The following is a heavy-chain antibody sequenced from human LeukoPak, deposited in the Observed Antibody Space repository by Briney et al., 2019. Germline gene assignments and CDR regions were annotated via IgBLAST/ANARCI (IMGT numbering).Heavy chain of an antibody. J-gene: IGHJ5*02. CDR1: GGSFSGYY. V-gene: IGHV4-34*01. D-gene: IGHD6-6*01. CDR3: ARGSPRGSSSRFDP. CDR2: INHSGST. Sequence: SKTLSLTCAVYGGSFSGYYWSWIRQPPGKGLEWIGEINHSGSTNYNPSLKSRVTISVDTSKNQFSLKLSSVTAADTAVYYCARGSPRGSSSRFDPWGQGTLVTVSS.